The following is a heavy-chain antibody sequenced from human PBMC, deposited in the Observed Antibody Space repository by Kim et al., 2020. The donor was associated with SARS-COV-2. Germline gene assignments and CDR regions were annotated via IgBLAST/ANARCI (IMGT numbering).Heavy chain of an antibody. CDR1: GFTFSSYA. CDR2: ISGSGGST. D-gene: IGHD3-22*01. Sequence: GGSLRLSCAASGFTFSSYAMSWVRQAPGKGLEWVSAISGSGGSTYYADSVKGRFTISRDNSKNTLYLQMNSLRAEDTAVYYCAKSVYGIVVVITDNWFDPWGQGTLVTVSS. CDR3: AKSVYGIVVVITDNWFDP. V-gene: IGHV3-23*01. J-gene: IGHJ5*02.